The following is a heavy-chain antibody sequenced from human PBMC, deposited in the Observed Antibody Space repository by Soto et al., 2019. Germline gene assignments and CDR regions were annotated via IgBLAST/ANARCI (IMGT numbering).Heavy chain of an antibody. Sequence: KTSETLSLTCTVSGGSISYYYWGWIRQPPGKGLEWIGSIYYSGNTHYNPSLKSRVTISVDTSMNQFSLNLDSVTAVDSAVYYCVRGGYVHAFDYWGQGVLVTVSS. D-gene: IGHD5-12*01. CDR1: GGSISYYY. V-gene: IGHV4-59*01. CDR2: IYYSGNT. J-gene: IGHJ4*02. CDR3: VRGGYVHAFDY.